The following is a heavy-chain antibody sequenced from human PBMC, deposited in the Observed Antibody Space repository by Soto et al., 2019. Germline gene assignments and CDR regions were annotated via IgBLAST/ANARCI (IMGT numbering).Heavy chain of an antibody. Sequence: SGPTLVNPTQTLTLTCTFSGFSLSTDDVGVGWIRQPPGKALDWLAVIYWDDDKRYSPSLKSRLTITKDTSKNQVLLTMTTMNPVDTATYFSARPKYSISSFDDWGQVALGTVSS. J-gene: IGHJ4*02. V-gene: IGHV2-5*02. D-gene: IGHD6-6*01. CDR1: GFSLSTDDVG. CDR3: ARPKYSISSFDD. CDR2: IYWDDDK.